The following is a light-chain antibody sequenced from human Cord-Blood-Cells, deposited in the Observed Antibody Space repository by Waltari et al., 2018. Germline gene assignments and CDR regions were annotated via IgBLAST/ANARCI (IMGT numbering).Light chain of an antibody. CDR1: QSVSSN. V-gene: IGKV3-15*01. CDR2: GAS. Sequence: EIVMTQSPATLSVSPGERATLSCRARQSVSSNLAWYQQKPGQAPRLLIYGASTRATGIPARFSGSGSGTEFTLTISSLQSEDFVVYYCQQYNNWPPWTFGQGTKVEIK. J-gene: IGKJ1*01. CDR3: QQYNNWPPWT.